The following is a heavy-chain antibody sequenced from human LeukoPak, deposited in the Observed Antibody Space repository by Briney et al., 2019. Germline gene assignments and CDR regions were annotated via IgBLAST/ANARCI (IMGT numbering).Heavy chain of an antibody. Sequence: GRSLSLSCALSLLRLCDYDLHGGPDTPGGRVWSASVLSFDGNYKHYADYVKGRFTIFRDNSRNTMYLQMSSLRPEDTAVFYCASPSDDHSWERAAFNLWGQGTVVTVSP. CDR1: LLRLCDYD. CDR2: LSFDGNYK. D-gene: IGHD1-26*01. J-gene: IGHJ3*01. CDR3: ASPSDDHSWERAAFNL. V-gene: IGHV3-30*04.